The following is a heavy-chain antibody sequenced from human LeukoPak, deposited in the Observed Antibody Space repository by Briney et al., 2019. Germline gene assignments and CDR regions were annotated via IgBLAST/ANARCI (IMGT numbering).Heavy chain of an antibody. CDR2: IYSGGST. J-gene: IGHJ4*02. Sequence: PGGSLRLSCAASGFTVSSNYMSWVRQAPGKGLEWVSVIYSGGSTYYADSVKGRFTISRDNSKNTLYLQMNSLRVEDTAVYYCARDNAPYTSSSSGLGLFDYWGQGTLVTVSS. CDR3: ARDNAPYTSSSSGLGLFDY. D-gene: IGHD6-6*01. CDR1: GFTVSSNY. V-gene: IGHV3-53*01.